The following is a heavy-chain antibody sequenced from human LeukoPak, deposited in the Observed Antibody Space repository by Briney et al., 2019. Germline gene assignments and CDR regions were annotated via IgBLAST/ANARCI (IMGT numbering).Heavy chain of an antibody. J-gene: IGHJ4*02. D-gene: IGHD2-15*01. CDR3: ASPRPSAVVVAATPFDY. CDR1: GGSISSYF. Sequence: SETLSLTCTVSGGSISSYFWGWIRQPPGKGLEWIGYIYYTGSTNYNPSLKSRVTISLDTSRNQFSLKLCSVTAADTAVYYCASPRPSAVVVAATPFDYWGQGTLVTVSS. CDR2: IYYTGST. V-gene: IGHV4-59*08.